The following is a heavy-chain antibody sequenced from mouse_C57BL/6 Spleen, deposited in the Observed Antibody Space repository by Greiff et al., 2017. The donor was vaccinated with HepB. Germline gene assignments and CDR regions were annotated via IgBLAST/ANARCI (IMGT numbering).Heavy chain of an antibody. D-gene: IGHD1-1*01. Sequence: VKLMESGPGLVQPSQSLSITCTVSGFSLTSYGVHWVRQSPGKGLEWLGVIWSGGSTDYNAAFISRLSISKDNSKSQVFFKMNSLQADDTAIYYCANTVVAKNWYFDVWGTGTTVTVSS. J-gene: IGHJ1*03. CDR2: IWSGGST. V-gene: IGHV2-2*01. CDR3: ANTVVAKNWYFDV. CDR1: GFSLTSYG.